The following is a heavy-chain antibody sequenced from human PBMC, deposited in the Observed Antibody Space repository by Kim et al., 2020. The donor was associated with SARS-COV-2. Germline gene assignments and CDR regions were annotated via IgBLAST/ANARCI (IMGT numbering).Heavy chain of an antibody. V-gene: IGHV3-74*01. CDR3: APSWDLRC. Sequence: GGSLRLSCAASGFTFSTYWMHWVRQVPGKGLVWVSRIKSDGSSTTYADSVKGRFTISRDNAKNTLYLQMNILRAEDTAVYYCAPSWDLRCWGQGTLVTVSS. CDR2: IKSDGSST. CDR1: GFTFSTYW. D-gene: IGHD4-17*01. J-gene: IGHJ4*02.